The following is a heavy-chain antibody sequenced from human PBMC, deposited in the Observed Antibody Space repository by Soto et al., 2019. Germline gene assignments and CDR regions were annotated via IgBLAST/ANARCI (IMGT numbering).Heavy chain of an antibody. D-gene: IGHD5-18*01. V-gene: IGHV3-7*01. CDR3: AKEDWWSTQAWLRDYYYGMDV. J-gene: IGHJ6*02. CDR1: GFTFSSYW. CDR2: IKQDGSEK. Sequence: GGSLRLSCAASGFTFSSYWMSWVRQAPGKGLEWVANIKQDGSEKYYVDSVKGRFTISRDNAKNSLYLQMNSLRAEDTAVYYCAKEDWWSTQAWLRDYYYGMDVWGQGTTVTVSS.